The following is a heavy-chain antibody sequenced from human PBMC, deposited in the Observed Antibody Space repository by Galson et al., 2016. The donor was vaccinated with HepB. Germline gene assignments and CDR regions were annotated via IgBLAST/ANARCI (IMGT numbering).Heavy chain of an antibody. CDR1: GYRFTNIW. V-gene: IGHV5-51*01. Sequence: QSGAEVKKPGESLKISCEVSGYRFTNIWIGWVRQTPGKGLEWMGVIYPGNSNTRYRPSFQGQVTISVDKSISTAYLQWSSLKASDTAIYYCASEEWGAAKYWGQGTLVTVSS. CDR3: ASEEWGAAKY. D-gene: IGHD1-26*01. CDR2: IYPGNSNT. J-gene: IGHJ4*02.